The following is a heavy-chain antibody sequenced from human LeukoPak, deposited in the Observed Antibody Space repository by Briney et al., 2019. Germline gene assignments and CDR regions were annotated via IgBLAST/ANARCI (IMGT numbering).Heavy chain of an antibody. CDR1: GGSFSGYY. Sequence: SETLSLTCAVYGGSFSGYYWSWIRQPPGKGLEWIGEINHSGSTNYNPSLKSRVTISVDTSKNKFSLKLSSVTAADTAVYYCARVPSGITIFGVVKINWFDPRGQGTLVTVSS. D-gene: IGHD3-3*01. J-gene: IGHJ5*02. V-gene: IGHV4-34*01. CDR2: INHSGST. CDR3: ARVPSGITIFGVVKINWFDP.